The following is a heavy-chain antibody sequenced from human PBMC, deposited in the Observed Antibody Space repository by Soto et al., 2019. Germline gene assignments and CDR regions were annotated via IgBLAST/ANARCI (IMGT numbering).Heavy chain of an antibody. Sequence: ASVKVSCKASGGTFSSYAISCVRQAPGQGLEWMGGIIPIFGTANYAQKFQGRVTITADESTSTAYMELSSLRSEDTAVYYCGRCSGGSCYEDYFDYWGQGTLVTVS. CDR1: GGTFSSYA. CDR3: GRCSGGSCYEDYFDY. D-gene: IGHD2-15*01. CDR2: IIPIFGTA. J-gene: IGHJ4*02. V-gene: IGHV1-69*13.